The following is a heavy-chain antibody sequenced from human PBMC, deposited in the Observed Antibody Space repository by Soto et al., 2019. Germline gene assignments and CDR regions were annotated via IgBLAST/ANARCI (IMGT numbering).Heavy chain of an antibody. J-gene: IGHJ4*02. CDR1: GYTFTGYY. CDR3: ARIYSNYDDPFDY. D-gene: IGHD4-4*01. V-gene: IGHV1-46*01. CDR2: INPSGGST. Sequence: VKVSCKASGYTFTGYYMHWVRQAPGQGLEWMGWINPSGGSTSYAQKFQGRVTMTRDTSTSTVYMELSSLRSEDTAVYYCARIYSNYDDPFDYWGQGTLVTVSS.